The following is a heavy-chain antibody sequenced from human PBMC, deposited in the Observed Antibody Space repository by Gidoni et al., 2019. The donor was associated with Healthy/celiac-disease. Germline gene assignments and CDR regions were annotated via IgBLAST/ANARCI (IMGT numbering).Heavy chain of an antibody. CDR1: GRSISSSSYY. D-gene: IGHD6-13*01. Sequence: QLQLQESGPGLVKPSETLSLTCTFSGRSISSSSYYWGWIRQPPGKGLEWIGSIYYSGSTYYNPSLKSRVTISVDTSKNQFSLKLSSVTAADTAVYYCARHPGYSSSWSYFDYWGQGTRVTVSS. CDR3: ARHPGYSSSWSYFDY. V-gene: IGHV4-39*01. CDR2: IYYSGST. J-gene: IGHJ4*02.